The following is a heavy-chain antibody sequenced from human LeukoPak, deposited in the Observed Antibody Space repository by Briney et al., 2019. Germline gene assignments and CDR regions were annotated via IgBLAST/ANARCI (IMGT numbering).Heavy chain of an antibody. CDR1: GGSFSGYY. J-gene: IGHJ4*02. Sequence: SETLSLTCAVYGGSFSGYYWSWIRQPPGKGLEWIGEINHSGSTNYNPSLKSRVTISVDTSKNQFSLKLSSVTAADTAVYYCARGWLPLSPFDYWGQGTLVTVSS. CDR3: ARGWLPLSPFDY. V-gene: IGHV4-34*01. CDR2: INHSGST. D-gene: IGHD5-24*01.